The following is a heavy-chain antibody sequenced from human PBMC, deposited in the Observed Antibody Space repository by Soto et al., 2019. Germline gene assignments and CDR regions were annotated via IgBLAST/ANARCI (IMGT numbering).Heavy chain of an antibody. J-gene: IGHJ6*02. CDR3: ASLPGYCSSTSCYPNYYYGMDV. Sequence: PGGSLRLSCAASGFTFSSYWMSWVRQAPGKGLEWVANIKQDGGEKYYVDSVKGRFTISRDNAKNSLYLQMNSLRAEDTAVYYCASLPGYCSSTSCYPNYYYGMDVWGQGTTVTVSS. V-gene: IGHV3-7*01. CDR1: GFTFSSYW. CDR2: IKQDGGEK. D-gene: IGHD2-2*01.